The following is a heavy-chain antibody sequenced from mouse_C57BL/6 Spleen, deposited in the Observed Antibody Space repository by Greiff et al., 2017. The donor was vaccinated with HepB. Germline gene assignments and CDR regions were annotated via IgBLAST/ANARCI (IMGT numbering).Heavy chain of an antibody. CDR3: TRASYGNYDYYAMDY. CDR2: ISSGGDYT. Sequence: EVQRVESGEGLVKPGGSLKLSCAASGFTFSSYAMSWVRQTPEKRLEWVAYISSGGDYTYYADTVKGRFTISRDNARNTLYLQMSSLKSEDTAMYYCTRASYGNYDYYAMDYWGQGTSVTVSS. D-gene: IGHD2-1*01. J-gene: IGHJ4*01. CDR1: GFTFSSYA. V-gene: IGHV5-9-1*02.